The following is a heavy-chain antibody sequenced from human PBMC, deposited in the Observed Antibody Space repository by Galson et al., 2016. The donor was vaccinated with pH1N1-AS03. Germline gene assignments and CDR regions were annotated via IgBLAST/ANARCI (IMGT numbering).Heavy chain of an antibody. CDR1: GFSLSTSGVG. Sequence: PALVKPTQTLTLTCTFSGFSLSTSGVGVGWIRQAPGKALEWLAIIYWNDDIRYSPSLRNRLTITKDTSKSQVVLTMTNMDPVDTATYFCARAYYGDFAAWFGPWGQGTLVTVSS. D-gene: IGHD4-17*01. J-gene: IGHJ5*02. V-gene: IGHV2-5*01. CDR2: IYWNDDI. CDR3: ARAYYGDFAAWFGP.